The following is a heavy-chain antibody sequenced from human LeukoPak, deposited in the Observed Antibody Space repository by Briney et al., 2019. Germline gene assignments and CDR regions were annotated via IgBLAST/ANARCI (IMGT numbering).Heavy chain of an antibody. V-gene: IGHV1-18*01. J-gene: IGHJ3*02. Sequence: ASVKVSCKASGYTFTSYGISWVRQAPGQGLEWMGWISAYNGNTNYAQKLQGRVTMTTDTSTSTAYMELRSLRSDDTAVYYCARDLRSIDFGDAFDIWGQGTMVTVSS. D-gene: IGHD4/OR15-4a*01. CDR2: ISAYNGNT. CDR3: ARDLRSIDFGDAFDI. CDR1: GYTFTSYG.